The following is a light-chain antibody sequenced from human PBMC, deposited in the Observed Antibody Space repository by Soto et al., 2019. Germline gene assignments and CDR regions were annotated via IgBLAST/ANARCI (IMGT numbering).Light chain of an antibody. CDR2: GAS. Sequence: EIVLTQSPGILSLSPGERATLSCRASQSVSSSDLAWYQQKPGQAPRLLIYGASNRATGIPDRFSASGSKTNFTLTISRREPEDVAVDYCHQYGSSPPYTFGQGTKLEIK. CDR3: HQYGSSPPYT. J-gene: IGKJ2*01. V-gene: IGKV3-20*01. CDR1: QSVSSSD.